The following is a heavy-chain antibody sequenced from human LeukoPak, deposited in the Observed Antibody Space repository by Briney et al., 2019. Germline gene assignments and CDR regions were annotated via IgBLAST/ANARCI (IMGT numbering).Heavy chain of an antibody. D-gene: IGHD5-24*01. J-gene: IGHJ6*02. CDR3: ARRRDGYNYGMDV. CDR1: GYSFTNYW. Sequence: GESLKISCKGSGYSFTNYWITWVRQMPGKGLEWMGRIDPSDSYTNYSPSFQGHVTISTDKSTSTAYLQWSSLKASDTAMYYCARRRDGYNYGMDVWGQGTTVTVSS. CDR2: IDPSDSYT. V-gene: IGHV5-10-1*01.